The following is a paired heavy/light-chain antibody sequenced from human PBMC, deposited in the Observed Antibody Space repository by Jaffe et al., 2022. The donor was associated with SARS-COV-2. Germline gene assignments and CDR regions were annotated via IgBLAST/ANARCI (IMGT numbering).Heavy chain of an antibody. Sequence: EVQLLESGGGLVQPGGSLRLSCVASGFTFSSYRMSWVRQAPGKGLEWVANIMQDGSEKYYVDSVKGRFTSSRDNTKNSLYLLMTGLRAEDTAVYYCARGNGWAFDHWGQGTLVTVSS. V-gene: IGHV3-7*03. CDR1: GFTFSSYR. CDR3: ARGNGWAFDH. CDR2: IMQDGSEK. J-gene: IGHJ4*02. D-gene: IGHD6-19*01.
Light chain of an antibody. CDR1: SSDVGGYNY. V-gene: IGLV2-8*01. Sequence: QSALTQPPSASGSPGQSVTISCTGTSSDVGGYNYVSWYQQHPGKAPKLMIYEVSKRPSGVPDRFSGSKSGNTASLTVSGLQADDEADYYCSSFAGSNNWVFGGGTKLTVL. CDR2: EVS. CDR3: SSFAGSNNWV. J-gene: IGLJ3*02.